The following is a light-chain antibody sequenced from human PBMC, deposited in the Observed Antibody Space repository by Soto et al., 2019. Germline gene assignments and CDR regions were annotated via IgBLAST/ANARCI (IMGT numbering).Light chain of an antibody. Sequence: QSVLTQPPSVSGAPGQRVTISCTGSSSNIGAGYDVHWYQRLPGTAPKVLIYGNNNRPSGVPDRFSGSKSGISASLAITGLQAEDEGDYYCQSYDSSLSGSYVFGTGTKLTVL. CDR1: SSNIGAGYD. V-gene: IGLV1-40*01. CDR3: QSYDSSLSGSYV. J-gene: IGLJ1*01. CDR2: GNN.